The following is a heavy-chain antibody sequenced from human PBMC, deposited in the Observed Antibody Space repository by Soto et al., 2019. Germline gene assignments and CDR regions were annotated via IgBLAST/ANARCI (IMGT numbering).Heavy chain of an antibody. Sequence: QVQVGQAGPEVTKPGPSVKVSCKASGGSYSTHTISWGRQAPGQGLEWMGRIIPILGIANYAQAFQGRVTITADKSTSTAYMELSDLRSEDTALYYCARDSVGDYPLLDYWGQGTLVTVSS. CDR3: ARDSVGDYPLLDY. CDR2: IIPILGIA. CDR1: GGSYSTHT. V-gene: IGHV1-69*08. J-gene: IGHJ4*02. D-gene: IGHD4-17*01.